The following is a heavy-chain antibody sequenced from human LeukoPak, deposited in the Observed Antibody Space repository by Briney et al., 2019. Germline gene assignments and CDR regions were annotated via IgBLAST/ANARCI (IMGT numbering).Heavy chain of an antibody. CDR3: ARWAVTGITY. CDR1: DYSIRSGYY. D-gene: IGHD6-19*01. CDR2: IQNSGTT. V-gene: IGHV4-38-2*01. Sequence: SETLSLTCAVSDYSIRSGYYWGWIRQPPGRGLEWIASIQNSGTTYFNPSLKSRVTISVDMSTNQFSLKLTSVTAADTAVCYCARWAVTGITYWGQGALVTVSS. J-gene: IGHJ4*02.